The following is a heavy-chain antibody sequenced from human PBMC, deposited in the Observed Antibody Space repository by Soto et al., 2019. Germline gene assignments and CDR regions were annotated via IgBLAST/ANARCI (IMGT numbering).Heavy chain of an antibody. D-gene: IGHD3-10*01. CDR3: ARSVRSGSFPYYYYAMDV. CDR2: ISSDGSST. V-gene: IGHV3-74*01. Sequence: PGGSLRLSCAASGFTFSTYAMRWVRQAPGKGLEFVSSISSDGSSTSYADSVKGRFTISRDNAKNTLDLQMHGLRAEDMAVYYCARSVRSGSFPYYYYAMDVWGQGTTVTVSS. CDR1: GFTFSTYA. J-gene: IGHJ6*02.